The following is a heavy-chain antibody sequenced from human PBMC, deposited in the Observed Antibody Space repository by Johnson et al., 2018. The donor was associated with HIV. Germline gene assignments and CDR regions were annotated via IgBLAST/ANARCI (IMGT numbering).Heavy chain of an antibody. CDR1: GFTVSSNY. V-gene: IGHV3-53*01. CDR2: IFSGDST. J-gene: IGHJ3*02. D-gene: IGHD1-26*01. CDR3: ARELYAILGAFDI. Sequence: VQLVESGGGLIQPGGSLRLSCAASGFTVSSNYMSWVRQAPGKGLEWVSVIFSGDSTYYADSVKGRFTISRDTSKNTLYLQMNSLRAEDTALYYCARELYAILGAFDIWGQGTMVIVSS.